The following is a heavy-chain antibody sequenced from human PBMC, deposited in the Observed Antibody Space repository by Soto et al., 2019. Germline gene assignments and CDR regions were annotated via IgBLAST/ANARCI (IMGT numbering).Heavy chain of an antibody. D-gene: IGHD3-10*01. V-gene: IGHV4-34*01. CDR3: ARMTGGGGDY. J-gene: IGHJ4*02. CDR2: INHSGST. CDR1: GFAFSKFT. Sequence: PGGSLRLSCVASGFAFSKFTMSWVRQAPGKGLEWIGEINHSGSTNYNPSLKSRVTISVDTSKNQFSLKLSSVTAADTAVYYCARMTGGGGDYWGQGTLVTVSS.